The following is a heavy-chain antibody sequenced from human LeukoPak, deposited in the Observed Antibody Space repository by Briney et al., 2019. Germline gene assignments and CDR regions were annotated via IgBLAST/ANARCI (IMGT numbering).Heavy chain of an antibody. D-gene: IGHD3-3*01. Sequence: SETLSLTCTVSGGSISSYYWSWIRQPPGKGLEWLGEINHSGSTNYNPSLKSRVTISVDTSKNQFSLKLSSVTAADTAVYYCAREVKAYYDFWSGYRGKYYFDYWGQGTLVTVSS. V-gene: IGHV4-34*01. CDR1: GGSISSYY. CDR2: INHSGST. J-gene: IGHJ4*02. CDR3: AREVKAYYDFWSGYRGKYYFDY.